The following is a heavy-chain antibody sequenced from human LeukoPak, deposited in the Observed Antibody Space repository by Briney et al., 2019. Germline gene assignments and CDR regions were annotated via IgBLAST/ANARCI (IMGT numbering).Heavy chain of an antibody. J-gene: IGHJ6*03. V-gene: IGHV4-59*08. Sequence: SETLSLTCTVSGGSIGTYYWSWIRQSPGKGLEWIGYIYVTGSTRYNPYLQSRVTISVDTSRNQFFLKMSSVTAAYTAVDYCAGHIGGGIEDMDVWGKGTKVTVSS. CDR3: AGHIGGGIEDMDV. CDR1: GGSIGTYY. D-gene: IGHD3-16*02. CDR2: IYVTGST.